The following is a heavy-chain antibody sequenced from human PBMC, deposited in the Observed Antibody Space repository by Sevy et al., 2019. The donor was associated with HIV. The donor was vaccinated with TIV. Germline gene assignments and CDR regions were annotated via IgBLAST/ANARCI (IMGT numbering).Heavy chain of an antibody. CDR2: ISGSANYI. CDR1: GFTFNTYT. V-gene: IGHV3-21*06. J-gene: IGHJ3*02. CDR3: ARPYGSGSWEAFDI. D-gene: IGHD3-10*01. Sequence: GGSLRLSCIASGFTFNTYTMHWVRQAPGKGLEWVSSISGSANYIYYADSVKGRFTISRDNAKNSLFLQMNSLRVEDTAVYYCARPYGSGSWEAFDIWGQGTMVTVSS.